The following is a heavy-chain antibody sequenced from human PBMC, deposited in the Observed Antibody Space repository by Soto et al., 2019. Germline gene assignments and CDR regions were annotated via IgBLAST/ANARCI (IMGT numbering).Heavy chain of an antibody. CDR2: IKSKADGGTT. J-gene: IGHJ4*02. D-gene: IGHD2-2*01. Sequence: GGSLRLSCAASGFIFSSFAMTWVRQAPGKGLEWVGRIKSKADGGTTEYAAPVKGRFTFSRDDSENTLYVQMNSLKIEDTAVYYCTTNTKGGGYWGQGTLVTVSS. CDR1: GFIFSSFA. V-gene: IGHV3-15*01. CDR3: TTNTKGGGY.